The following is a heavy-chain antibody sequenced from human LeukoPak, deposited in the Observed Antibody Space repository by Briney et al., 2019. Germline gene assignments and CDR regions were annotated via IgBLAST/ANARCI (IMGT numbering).Heavy chain of an antibody. CDR2: IRSKSSGGTT. Sequence: GGSLRLSCAASGFTFKNYSMNWVRQAPGKGLEWVGFIRSKSSGGTTEYAASVKGRFTISRDDSKSIAYLQMNSLKTEDTAVYYCTVISGDYWGQGTLVTVSS. V-gene: IGHV3-49*02. J-gene: IGHJ4*02. CDR1: GFTFKNYS. CDR3: TVISGDY. D-gene: IGHD2-21*01.